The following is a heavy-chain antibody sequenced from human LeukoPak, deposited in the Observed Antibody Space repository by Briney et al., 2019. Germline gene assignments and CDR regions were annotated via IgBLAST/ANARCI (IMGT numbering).Heavy chain of an antibody. Sequence: PGGSLRLSCTASGFTFNSDWMHWVRQAPGKGPVWVSRINSDGSSTIYADSVKGRFTISRDNSKNTLYLQMNSLRAEDTAVYYCAKGTLGRGGYYYYGMDVWGQGTTVTVSS. V-gene: IGHV3-74*01. CDR3: AKGTLGRGGYYYYGMDV. CDR2: INSDGSST. J-gene: IGHJ6*02. D-gene: IGHD1-1*01. CDR1: GFTFNSDW.